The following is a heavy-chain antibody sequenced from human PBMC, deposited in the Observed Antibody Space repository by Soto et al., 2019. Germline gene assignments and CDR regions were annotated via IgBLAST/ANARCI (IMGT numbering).Heavy chain of an antibody. CDR1: GGSISSGDYY. D-gene: IGHD2-15*01. CDR2: IHYSGST. V-gene: IGHV4-61*08. J-gene: IGHJ6*02. Sequence: SETLSLTCTVSGGSISSGDYYWSWIRQPPGKGLEWIGYIHYSGSTNYSPSLKSRVTISVDTSKKQFSLKLSSVTAADTAVYYCARRIVILAADYGMDVWGQGTTVTVSS. CDR3: ARRIVILAADYGMDV.